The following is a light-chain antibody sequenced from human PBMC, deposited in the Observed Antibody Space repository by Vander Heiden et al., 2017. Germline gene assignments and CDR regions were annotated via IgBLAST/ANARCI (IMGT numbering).Light chain of an antibody. CDR3: QTWGTGTVV. V-gene: IGLV4-69*01. Sequence: QLVLTQSPSASASLGASVKLTCTLSSGHSSYVIAWHQQQPEKDPRYLMKLNSDGSHSKGDGIPDRFSGSSSGTERYLTISSLQSEDEADYYCQTWGTGTVVFGGGTKLTVL. CDR1: SGHSSYV. J-gene: IGLJ2*01. CDR2: LNSDGSH.